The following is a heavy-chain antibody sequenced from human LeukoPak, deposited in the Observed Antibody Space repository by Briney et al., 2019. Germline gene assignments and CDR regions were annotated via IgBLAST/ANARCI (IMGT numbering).Heavy chain of an antibody. Sequence: SETVSLTCTVSGGSISNYYWSWIRQPPGKGLEWIGYIYYSGSTNCNPSLKSRVTISVDTSKNQFSLKLSSVTAADTAVYYCARDRPNSSGYSGAFDIWGQGTMVTVSS. D-gene: IGHD3-22*01. CDR1: GGSISNYY. J-gene: IGHJ3*02. V-gene: IGHV4-59*01. CDR3: ARDRPNSSGYSGAFDI. CDR2: IYYSGST.